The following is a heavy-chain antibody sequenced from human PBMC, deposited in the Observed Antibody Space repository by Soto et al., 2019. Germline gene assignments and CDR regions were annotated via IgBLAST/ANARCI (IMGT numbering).Heavy chain of an antibody. CDR3: STDRPYSSGALNS. V-gene: IGHV3-15*01. Sequence: PGGPRTHSCAASGFTCINVLMYCVRQTPGKGLEWVGRMKTNFDGGTTDYAATVKGRFIISRDDSKNTLYLQMDSLKTEDTAVYFCSTDRPYSSGALNSWGQGTMVTVSS. CDR2: MKTNFDGGTT. D-gene: IGHD2-21*01. CDR1: GFTCINVL. J-gene: IGHJ3*01.